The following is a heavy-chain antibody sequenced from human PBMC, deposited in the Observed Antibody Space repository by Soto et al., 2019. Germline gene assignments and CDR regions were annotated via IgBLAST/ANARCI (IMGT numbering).Heavy chain of an antibody. D-gene: IGHD5-12*01. CDR2: IYYSGST. J-gene: IGHJ6*02. CDR3: ARVGGYGDYGMDV. V-gene: IGHV4-59*01. Sequence: SETLSLTCTVSGGSISSYYWSWIRQPPGKGLEWIGYIYYSGSTNYNPSLKSRVTISVDTSKNQFSLKLSSVTAADTAVYYCARVGGYGDYGMDVWGQGTTVTVSS. CDR1: GGSISSYY.